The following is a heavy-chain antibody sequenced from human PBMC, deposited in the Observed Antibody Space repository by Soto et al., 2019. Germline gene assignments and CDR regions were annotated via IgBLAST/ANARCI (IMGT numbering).Heavy chain of an antibody. V-gene: IGHV3-48*03. Sequence: PGGSLRLSCVASGFTFSSSEMYWVRQAPGKGLEWVSYIHPAGQPIFFADSVKGRFTISRDNAKKSVYLQMNSLRAEDTAVYYCARRRSTWGQGTMVTVSS. CDR1: GFTFSSSE. CDR3: ARRRST. J-gene: IGHJ3*01. CDR2: IHPAGQPI. D-gene: IGHD2-2*01.